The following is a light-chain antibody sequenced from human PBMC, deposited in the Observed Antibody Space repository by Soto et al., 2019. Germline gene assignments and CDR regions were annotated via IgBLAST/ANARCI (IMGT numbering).Light chain of an antibody. CDR2: DNS. CDR3: QSYDSGLGGYVI. J-gene: IGLJ2*01. V-gene: IGLV1-40*01. Sequence: QSVLTQPPSVSGAPGQRVTISCTGSSSSAGSVYNVHWYQQRPGTAPKLLFYDNSERPSGVPDRFSGSKSGISASLAITGLQAEDEADYYCQSYDSGLGGYVIFGGGTKLTVL. CDR1: SSSAGSVYN.